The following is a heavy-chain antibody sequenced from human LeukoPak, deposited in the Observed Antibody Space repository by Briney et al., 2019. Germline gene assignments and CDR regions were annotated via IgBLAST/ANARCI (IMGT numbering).Heavy chain of an antibody. CDR3: ARDFGGVAGTWYDAFDI. CDR1: GLIFSGYG. CDR2: MSHDENYK. Sequence: GGPLTLPCGDSGLIFSGYGMHWVRQAPGKGLEWGALMSHDENYKHYARFVKGRFTISRDNSKNTLYLQMNSLRVEDTAVYYCARDFGGVAGTWYDAFDIWGQGTMVTVSS. D-gene: IGHD6-19*01. V-gene: IGHV3-30*03. J-gene: IGHJ3*02.